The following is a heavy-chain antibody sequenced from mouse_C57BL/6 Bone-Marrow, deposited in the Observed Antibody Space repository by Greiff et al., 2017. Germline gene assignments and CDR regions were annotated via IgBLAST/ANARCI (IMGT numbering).Heavy chain of an antibody. D-gene: IGHD2-5*01. V-gene: IGHV5-6*01. CDR1: GFTFSSYG. Sequence: EVKLMESGGDLVKPGGSLKLSCAASGFTFSSYGMSWVRQTPDKRLEWVATISSGGSYTYYPDSVKGRFTISRDNAKNTLYLQMSSLKSEDTAMYYCVSYSNYDYWGQGTTLTVSS. CDR2: ISSGGSYT. J-gene: IGHJ2*01. CDR3: VSYSNYDY.